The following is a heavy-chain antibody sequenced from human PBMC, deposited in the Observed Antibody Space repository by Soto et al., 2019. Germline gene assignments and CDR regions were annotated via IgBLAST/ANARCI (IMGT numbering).Heavy chain of an antibody. CDR3: AREENCRGGTCYSEYFHH. CDR2: VNPSGGSA. Sequence: QVQLVQSGAEVKKPGASVKVSCKTSGYIFTAYSMHWVRQAPGQGLEWMGVVNPSGGSAHYAQSFEGRVTLTRDTSTSTFYMERSSLRSEDTAVYYCAREENCRGGTCYSEYFHHWGQGTLVTDSS. CDR1: GYIFTAYS. D-gene: IGHD2-15*01. J-gene: IGHJ1*01. V-gene: IGHV1-46*01.